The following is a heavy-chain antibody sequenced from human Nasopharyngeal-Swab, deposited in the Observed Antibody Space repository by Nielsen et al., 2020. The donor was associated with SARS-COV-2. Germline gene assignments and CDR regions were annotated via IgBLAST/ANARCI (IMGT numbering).Heavy chain of an antibody. J-gene: IGHJ4*02. CDR2: IYSGGSST. D-gene: IGHD3-3*01. Sequence: GGSLRLSCAASGFTFSSYGMSWVRQAPGKGLEWVSVIYSGGSSTYYADSVKGRFTISRDNSKNTLYLQMNSLRAEDTAVYYCAKDSEYYDFWSGYSPLPIFDYWGQGTLVTVSS. CDR1: GFTFSSYG. CDR3: AKDSEYYDFWSGYSPLPIFDY. V-gene: IGHV3-23*03.